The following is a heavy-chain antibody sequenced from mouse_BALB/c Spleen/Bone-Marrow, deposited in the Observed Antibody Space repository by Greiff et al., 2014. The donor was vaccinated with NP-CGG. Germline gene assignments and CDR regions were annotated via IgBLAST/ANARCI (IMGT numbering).Heavy chain of an antibody. J-gene: IGHJ3*01. V-gene: IGHV2-9*02. CDR2: IWAGGST. D-gene: IGHD1-2*01. CDR1: GFSLTSYG. CDR3: DSDSTTATFAY. Sequence: VQRQQSGPGLVAPSQSLSITCTVSGFSLTSYGVHWVRQPPGKGLEWLGVIWAGGSTNYNSALMSRLTISKDNSKGQVFLNMNSLQANATAMYSSDSDSTTATFAYWGQGTLVTVSA.